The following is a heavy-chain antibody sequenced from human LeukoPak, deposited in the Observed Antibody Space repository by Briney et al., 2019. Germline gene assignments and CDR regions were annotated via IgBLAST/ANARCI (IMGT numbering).Heavy chain of an antibody. CDR3: ARGWQQVLSVGNWFDP. CDR2: IYTSGST. V-gene: IGHV4-61*02. J-gene: IGHJ5*02. CDR1: GGSISSGSYY. D-gene: IGHD6-13*01. Sequence: SQTLSLTCTVSGGSISSGSYYWSWIRQPAGKGLEWIGRIYTSGSTNYNPSLKSRVTISVDTSKNQFSLKLRSVTAADTAVYYCARGWQQVLSVGNWFDPWGQGTLVTVSS.